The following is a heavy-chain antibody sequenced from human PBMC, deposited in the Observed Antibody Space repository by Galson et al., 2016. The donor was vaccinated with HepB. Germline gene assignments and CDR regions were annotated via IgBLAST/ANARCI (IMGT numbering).Heavy chain of an antibody. CDR3: AREFSGWYHSGDYGMDV. CDR1: GFTFNSYD. CDR2: IWYDGSNE. Sequence: SLRLSCAASGFTFNSYDMHWVRQAPGKGLEWVALIWYDGSNEYYADSVKGRFTISRDNAKNSLYLQMNSLRAEDTAVYYCAREFSGWYHSGDYGMDVWGQGTTVTVSS. D-gene: IGHD6-19*01. J-gene: IGHJ6*02. V-gene: IGHV3-33*01.